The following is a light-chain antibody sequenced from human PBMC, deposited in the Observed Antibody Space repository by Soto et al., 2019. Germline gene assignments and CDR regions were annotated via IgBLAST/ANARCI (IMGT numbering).Light chain of an antibody. CDR1: SSDVGSYNL. V-gene: IGLV2-23*01. CDR3: CSYAGSSTFSGYV. J-gene: IGLJ1*01. CDR2: EGS. Sequence: QSVLTQPASVSGSPGQSITISCTGTSSDVGSYNLVSWYQQRPGKAPKLMIYEGSKRPSGVSNRFSGSKSGNTASLTISGLQAEDEADYYCCSYAGSSTFSGYVFGTGTKVTV.